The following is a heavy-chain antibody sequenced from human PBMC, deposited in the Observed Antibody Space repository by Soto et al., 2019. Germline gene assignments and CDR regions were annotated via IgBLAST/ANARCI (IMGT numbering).Heavy chain of an antibody. CDR3: ARQMGYSGSPYYDYDMDV. CDR1: GYSFTSYW. CDR2: IYPGDSDT. V-gene: IGHV5-51*01. Sequence: RESLKISCKGSGYSFTSYWIGWVRQMPGKGLEWTGIIYPGDSDTRYSPSFQGQVTISADKSISTAYLQWSSLKASDTAMYYCARQMGYSGSPYYDYDMDVWGQGNTVTVSS. D-gene: IGHD1-26*01. J-gene: IGHJ6*02.